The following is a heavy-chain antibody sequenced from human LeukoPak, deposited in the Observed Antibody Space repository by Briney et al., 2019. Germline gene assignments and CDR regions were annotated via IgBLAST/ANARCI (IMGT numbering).Heavy chain of an antibody. Sequence: GGSLRLSCAASGFTFSSYAMSWVRQAPGKGLEWVSAISGSGGSTYYADPVKGRFTISRDNSKNTLYLQMNSLRAEDTAVYYCAKGGYHLNDYYGMDVWGQGTTATVSS. CDR1: GFTFSSYA. D-gene: IGHD2-2*01. CDR2: ISGSGGST. CDR3: AKGGYHLNDYYGMDV. V-gene: IGHV3-23*01. J-gene: IGHJ6*02.